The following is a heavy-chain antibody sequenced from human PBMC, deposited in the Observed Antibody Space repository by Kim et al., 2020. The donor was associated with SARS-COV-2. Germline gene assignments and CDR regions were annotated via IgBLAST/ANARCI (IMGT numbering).Heavy chain of an antibody. CDR3: ASRGEADGGVYYYGMDV. CDR2: IDPSDSYT. CDR1: GYSFTSYW. J-gene: IGHJ6*02. V-gene: IGHV5-10-1*01. D-gene: IGHD6-13*01. Sequence: GESLKISCKGSGYSFTSYWISWVRQMPGKGLEWMGRIDPSDSYTNYSPSFQGHVTISADKSISTAYLQWSSLKASDTAMYYCASRGEADGGVYYYGMDVWGQGTTVTVSS.